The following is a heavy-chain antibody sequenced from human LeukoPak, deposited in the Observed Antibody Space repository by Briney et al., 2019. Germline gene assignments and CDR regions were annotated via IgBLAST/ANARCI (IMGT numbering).Heavy chain of an antibody. V-gene: IGHV4-4*07. J-gene: IGHJ4*02. Sequence: SETLSLTCTVSGGSISSYYWSWIRQPAGKGLEWIGRIYTSGSTNYNPSLKSRVTMSVDTSKNQFSLKLSSVTAADTAVYSCAGDRQQLVHFDYWGQGTLVTVSS. CDR2: IYTSGST. D-gene: IGHD6-13*01. CDR1: GGSISSYY. CDR3: AGDRQQLVHFDY.